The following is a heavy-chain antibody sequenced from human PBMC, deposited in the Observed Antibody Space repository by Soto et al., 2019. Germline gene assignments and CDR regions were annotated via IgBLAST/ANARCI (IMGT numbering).Heavy chain of an antibody. CDR1: GFTFSDYY. CDR2: ISSSSSYT. J-gene: IGHJ4*02. V-gene: IGHV3-11*06. D-gene: IGHD3-22*01. CDR3: ARARGGSSGYYLDY. Sequence: GGSLRLSCAASGFTFSDYYMSWIRQAPGKGLEWVSYISSSSSYTNYADSVKGRFTISRDNAKNSLYLQMNSLRAEDTAVYYCARARGGSSGYYLDYWGQGTLVTVPS.